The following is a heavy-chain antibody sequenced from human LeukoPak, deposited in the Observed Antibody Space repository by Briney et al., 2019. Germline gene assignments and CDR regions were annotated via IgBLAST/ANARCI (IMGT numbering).Heavy chain of an antibody. V-gene: IGHV1-2*02. CDR3: AGEYCSGGSCRQGFDY. D-gene: IGHD2-15*01. Sequence: ASVKLSCTASGYTFTGYYMNWVRQAPGQGLEWMAWISSNSGDTNHAETVKGRVTLSRDKSNSTVYMELSSLRCEDSAVYYCAGEYCSGGSCRQGFDYWGQGTLVTVSS. J-gene: IGHJ4*02. CDR2: ISSNSGDT. CDR1: GYTFTGYY.